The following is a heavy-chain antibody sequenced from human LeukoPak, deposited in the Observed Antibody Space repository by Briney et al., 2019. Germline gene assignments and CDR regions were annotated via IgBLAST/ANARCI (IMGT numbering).Heavy chain of an antibody. CDR1: GGSISSGGCY. CDR2: IYYSGST. V-gene: IGHV4-31*03. Sequence: SQTLSLTCTVSGGSISSGGCYWSWIRQHPGKGLEWIGYIYYSGSTYYNPSLKSRVTISVDTSKNQFSLKLSSVTAADTAAYYCARTITIFGVVIGSWFDPWGQGTLVTVSS. J-gene: IGHJ5*02. D-gene: IGHD3-3*01. CDR3: ARTITIFGVVIGSWFDP.